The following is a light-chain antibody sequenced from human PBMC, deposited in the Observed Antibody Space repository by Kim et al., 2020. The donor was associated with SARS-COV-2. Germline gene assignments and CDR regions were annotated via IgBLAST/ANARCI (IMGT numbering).Light chain of an antibody. CDR2: GHR. V-gene: IGLV1-40*01. J-gene: IGLJ1*01. CDR1: SSNIGAGYD. CDR3: QSYDSSLSLYV. Sequence: VTISCTGSSSNIGAGYDVHWYQQLPGTAPQLLIYGHRNRPSGFPDRFSGSKSGTSASLAITGLQAEDEADYYCQSYDSSLSLYVFGTGTKVTFL.